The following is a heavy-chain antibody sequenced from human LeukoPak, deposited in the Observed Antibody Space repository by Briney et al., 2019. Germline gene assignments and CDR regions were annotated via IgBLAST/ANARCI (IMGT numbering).Heavy chain of an antibody. D-gene: IGHD6-13*01. CDR3: GRLSLGSRWYFDY. CDR1: GGSFTSYW. J-gene: IGHJ4*02. V-gene: IGHV5-51*01. Sequence: GEALKSSCKGSGGSFTSYWIGWVRQLAGKGREGRGVVYPGDSDTTYSPAFQGPVTISADKSISTAFLQWSSLRASDTAMYYCGRLSLGSRWYFDYWGQGTLVTVSS. CDR2: VYPGDSDT.